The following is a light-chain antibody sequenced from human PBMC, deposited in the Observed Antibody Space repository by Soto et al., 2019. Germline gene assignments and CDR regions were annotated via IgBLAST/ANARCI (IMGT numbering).Light chain of an antibody. CDR2: DAS. CDR3: QQRSNWPPVT. V-gene: IGKV3-11*01. Sequence: EIVLTQSPATLSLSPGERATLSCTASQSVSSYLAWDQQKPGQAPRLLIYDASNRATGIPARFSGSGSGTDFTLTISSLEPEDFAVYYCQQRSNWPPVTFGQGTRLEIK. J-gene: IGKJ5*01. CDR1: QSVSSY.